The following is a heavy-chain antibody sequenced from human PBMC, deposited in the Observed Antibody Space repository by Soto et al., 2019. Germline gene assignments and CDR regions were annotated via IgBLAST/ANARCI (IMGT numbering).Heavy chain of an antibody. D-gene: IGHD2-2*01. CDR1: GGTFSSYA. V-gene: IGHV1-69*01. J-gene: IGHJ5*02. Sequence: QVQLVQSGAEVKKPGSSVKVSCKASGGTFSSYAISWVRQAPGQGLEWMGGIIPIFGTANYAQKFQGRVTITADESTSTAYMELSSLRSEDTAVYYCASHAPPPSMHQGWFDPWGQGTLVTVSS. CDR2: IIPIFGTA. CDR3: ASHAPPPSMHQGWFDP.